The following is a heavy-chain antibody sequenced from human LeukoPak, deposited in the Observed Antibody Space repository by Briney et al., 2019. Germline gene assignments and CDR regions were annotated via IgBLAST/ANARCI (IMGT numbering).Heavy chain of an antibody. CDR2: ISYDGSNK. CDR1: GFTFSSYG. J-gene: IGHJ3*02. D-gene: IGHD1-26*01. V-gene: IGHV3-30*18. Sequence: GGSLRLSCAASGFTFSSYGMHWVRQAPGKGLEWVAVISYDGSNKYYADSVKGRFTISRDNSKNTLYLQMNSLRAEDTAVYYCAKDWHSGSYYPEEDIWGQGTVVTVSS. CDR3: AKDWHSGSYYPEEDI.